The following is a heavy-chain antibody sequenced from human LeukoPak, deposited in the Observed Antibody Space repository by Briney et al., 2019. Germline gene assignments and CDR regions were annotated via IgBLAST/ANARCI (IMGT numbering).Heavy chain of an antibody. V-gene: IGHV3-21*01. CDR2: ISSSSSYI. D-gene: IGHD6-13*01. Sequence: GGSLRLSCAASEFTFSSYSMNWVRQAPGKGLEWVSSISSSSSYIYYADSVKGRFTISRDNAKNSLYLQMNSLGAEDTAVYYCARGVGSWTPYYFDYWGQGTLVTVSS. CDR1: EFTFSSYS. CDR3: ARGVGSWTPYYFDY. J-gene: IGHJ4*02.